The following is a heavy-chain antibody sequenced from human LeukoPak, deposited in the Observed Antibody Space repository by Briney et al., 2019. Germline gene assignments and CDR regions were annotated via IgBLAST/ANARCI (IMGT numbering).Heavy chain of an antibody. V-gene: IGHV1-46*01. CDR1: GYTFTSYY. Sequence: ASVKVSCKASGYTFTSYYMHWVRQAPGQGLEWMGIIDPSGGSTSYAQKFQGRVTMTRDMSTSTVYMELSSLRSEDTAVYYCARVSGYCSGGSCYDYWGQGTLVTVSS. CDR3: ARVSGYCSGGSCYDY. J-gene: IGHJ4*02. CDR2: IDPSGGST. D-gene: IGHD2-15*01.